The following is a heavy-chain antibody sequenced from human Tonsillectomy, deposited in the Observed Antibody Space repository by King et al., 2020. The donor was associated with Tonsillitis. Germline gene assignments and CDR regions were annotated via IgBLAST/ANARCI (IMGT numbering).Heavy chain of an antibody. D-gene: IGHD5-12*01. J-gene: IGHJ4*02. Sequence: VQLVESGGGLVKPGGSLRLSCAASGFTFSDYYMSWIRQAPGKGLEWVSYISVSTSYTNYADSVKGRFTISRDDAKSSLYLQMNSVRAEDTAVYYCARDLRGYSGYDYYFDYWGQGTLVTVSS. CDR1: GFTFSDYY. CDR3: ARDLRGYSGYDYYFDY. V-gene: IGHV3-11*06. CDR2: ISVSTSYT.